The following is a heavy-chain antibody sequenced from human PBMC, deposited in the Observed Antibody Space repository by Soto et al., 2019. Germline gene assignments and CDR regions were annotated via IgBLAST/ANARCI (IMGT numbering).Heavy chain of an antibody. CDR2: VSGNGGNT. J-gene: IGHJ5*02. Sequence: GSLRLSCVASGFSFSSYTMNWVRQAPGKGLAWVSGVSGNGGNTYYADSVKGRFSISRDNSKNTLYLQLNSLRAEDTAIYYCAKDRMGASGWFDPWSQGTAVTV. CDR1: GFSFSSYT. V-gene: IGHV3-23*01. D-gene: IGHD1-26*01. CDR3: AKDRMGASGWFDP.